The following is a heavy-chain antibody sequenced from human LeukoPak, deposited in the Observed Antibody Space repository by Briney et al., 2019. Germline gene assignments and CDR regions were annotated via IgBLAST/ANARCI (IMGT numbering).Heavy chain of an antibody. Sequence: SETLSLTCTVSGGSISSYYWSWIRQPPGKGLEWIGYIYYSGSTNYNPSLKSRVTISVDTSKNQFSLKLSSVTAADTAVYCCARSVYGGAFDIWGQGTMVTVSS. CDR1: GGSISSYY. CDR2: IYYSGST. D-gene: IGHD1-14*01. CDR3: ARSVYGGAFDI. J-gene: IGHJ3*02. V-gene: IGHV4-59*01.